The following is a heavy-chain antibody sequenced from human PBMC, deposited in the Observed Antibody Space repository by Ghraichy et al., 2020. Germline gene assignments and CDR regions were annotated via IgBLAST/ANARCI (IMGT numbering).Heavy chain of an antibody. V-gene: IGHV3-23*01. CDR2: ISGSGVST. J-gene: IGHJ6*02. CDR3: AKEVNLDFWSGYSTNGVDV. Sequence: GGSLRLSCAASGFTFSSYAMSWVRQAPGKGLEWVSGISGSGVSTVYADSVKGRFTISRDDSKNTLYLQMNSLIAEDPAVYYCAKEVNLDFWSGYSTNGVDVWGQGTTVTVSS. CDR1: GFTFSSYA. D-gene: IGHD3-3*01.